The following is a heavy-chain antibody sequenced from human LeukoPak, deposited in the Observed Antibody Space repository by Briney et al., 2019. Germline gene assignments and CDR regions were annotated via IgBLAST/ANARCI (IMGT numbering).Heavy chain of an antibody. D-gene: IGHD6-13*01. CDR3: ARDPSYSSSWSDY. CDR2: ISSSGSTI. CDR1: GFTFSSYE. V-gene: IGHV3-48*03. Sequence: GGSLRLSCAASGFTFSSYEMNWVRQAPGKGLEWVSYISSSGSTIYYADSVKGRFTISRDNTRNSLYLQMTSLRAEDTAVYYCARDPSYSSSWSDYWGQGTLVTVSS. J-gene: IGHJ4*02.